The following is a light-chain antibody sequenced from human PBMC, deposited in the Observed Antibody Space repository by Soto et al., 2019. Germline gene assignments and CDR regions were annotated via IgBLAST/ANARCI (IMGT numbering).Light chain of an antibody. CDR3: QQYNTWPPFT. V-gene: IGKV3-15*01. Sequence: EIVMTQSPSILSVSPGERSTLSCRASQSVTANLAWYQQKPGQAPRLLIYNGVTRATGIPARFTGSGSGREYTLTINSLQSEDVAMYYCQQYNTWPPFTFGPGTKVELK. J-gene: IGKJ3*01. CDR2: NGV. CDR1: QSVTAN.